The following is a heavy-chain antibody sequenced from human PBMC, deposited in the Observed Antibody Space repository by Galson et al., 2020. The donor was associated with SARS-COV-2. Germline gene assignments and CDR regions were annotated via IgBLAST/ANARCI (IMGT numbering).Heavy chain of an antibody. V-gene: IGHV4-39*01. CDR1: GGSISSSSYY. CDR2: IYYSGST. Sequence: SETLSLTCTVSGGSISSSSYYWGWIRQPPGKGLEWIGSIYYSGSTYYNPSLKSRVTISVDTSKNQFSLKLSSVTAADTAVYYCARHWQSYVPFDYWGQGTLVTVSS. J-gene: IGHJ4*02. D-gene: IGHD3-16*01. CDR3: ARHWQSYVPFDY.